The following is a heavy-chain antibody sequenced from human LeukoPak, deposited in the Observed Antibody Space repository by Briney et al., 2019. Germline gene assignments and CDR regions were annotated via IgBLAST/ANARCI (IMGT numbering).Heavy chain of an antibody. CDR3: ARGSTNYYDSSGAFDP. CDR2: IIPIFGTA. V-gene: IGHV1-69*01. D-gene: IGHD3-22*01. CDR1: GGTFSSYA. Sequence: SVKVSCKASGGTFSSYAISWVRQAPGQGLEWMGGIIPIFGTANYAQKFQGRVTITADESTSTAYMELSSLRSEDTAVYYCARGSTNYYDSSGAFDPWGQGTQVTVSS. J-gene: IGHJ5*02.